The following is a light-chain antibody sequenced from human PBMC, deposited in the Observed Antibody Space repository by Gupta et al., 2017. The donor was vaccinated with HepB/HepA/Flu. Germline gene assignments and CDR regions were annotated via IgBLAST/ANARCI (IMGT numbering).Light chain of an antibody. CDR3: QQSYRTPLT. Sequence: DIQMTQSQSSLYAYVGDRVTITCRASQSITTYLNWYQQKAGKAPKLLIYGASHLQSGVPSRFSGSGAETDFTLTISSLQPEDFATYYCQQSYRTPLTVGGGTKVEIK. CDR2: GAS. CDR1: QSITTY. J-gene: IGKJ4*01. V-gene: IGKV1-39*01.